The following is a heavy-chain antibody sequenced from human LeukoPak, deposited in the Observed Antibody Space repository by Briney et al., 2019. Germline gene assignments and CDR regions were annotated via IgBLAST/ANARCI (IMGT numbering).Heavy chain of an antibody. V-gene: IGHV1-69*13. Sequence: SVKVSCKASGGTFSSYAISWVRQAPGQGLEWMGGIIPIFGTANYAQKFQGRVTITADESTSTAYMELSSLRSEDTAVYYCARDDSSSYRGGAFDIWGQGTMVTVSS. CDR1: GGTFSSYA. J-gene: IGHJ3*02. CDR3: ARDDSSSYRGGAFDI. D-gene: IGHD6-13*01. CDR2: IIPIFGTA.